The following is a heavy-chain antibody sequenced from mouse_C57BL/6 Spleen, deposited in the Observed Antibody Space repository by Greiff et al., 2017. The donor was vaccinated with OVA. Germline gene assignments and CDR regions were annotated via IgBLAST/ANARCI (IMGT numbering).Heavy chain of an antibody. CDR3: ARCPYYGSSYWYFDV. D-gene: IGHD1-1*01. CDR1: GYSITSCYY. J-gene: IGHJ1*03. V-gene: IGHV3-6*01. Sequence: EVKLVESGPGLVKPSQSLSLTCSVTGYSITSCYYWNWIRQLPGNKLEWMGYISYDGSNNYNPSLKNRISITRDTSENQFFLKLNSVTTEDTATYYCARCPYYGSSYWYFDVWGTGTTVTVSS. CDR2: ISYDGSN.